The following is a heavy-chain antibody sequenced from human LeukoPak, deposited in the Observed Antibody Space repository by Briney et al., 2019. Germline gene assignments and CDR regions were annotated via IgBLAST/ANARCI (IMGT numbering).Heavy chain of an antibody. Sequence: GGALRPSLSASGFTLSSFSMRWVPPAPREGLEYFLVISSNGGSTYYADSVKGRFTISRDNSKNTLYLQMSSLRAEDTAVYYCVKTLISVAGTGAFDIWGQGTMVTVSS. CDR2: ISSNGGST. V-gene: IGHV3-64D*09. J-gene: IGHJ3*02. CDR1: GFTLSSFS. CDR3: VKTLISVAGTGAFDI. D-gene: IGHD6-19*01.